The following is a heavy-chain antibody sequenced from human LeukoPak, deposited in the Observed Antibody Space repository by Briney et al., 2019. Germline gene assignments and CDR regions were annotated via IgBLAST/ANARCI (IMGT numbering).Heavy chain of an antibody. CDR1: GFTIDDYA. Sequence: GGSLRLSCAASGFTIDDYAMHWVRQTPGKGLEWVSGISWNSGSIGYADSVKGRFTISRDNAKNSLYLQMNSLRAEDTAVYYCARDSDTAMVKDAFDIWGQGTMVTVSS. V-gene: IGHV3-9*01. CDR3: ARDSDTAMVKDAFDI. CDR2: ISWNSGSI. J-gene: IGHJ3*02. D-gene: IGHD5-18*01.